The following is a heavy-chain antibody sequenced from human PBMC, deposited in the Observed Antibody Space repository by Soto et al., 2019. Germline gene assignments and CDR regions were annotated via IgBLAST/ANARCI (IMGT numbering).Heavy chain of an antibody. CDR2: IYYSGST. Sequence: QVQLQESGPGLVKPSETLSLTCTVSGGSISSYYWSWIRQPPGKGLEWIGYIYYSGSTNYNPSLKRRVTISVDTSKNRFSLKLSSVTAADTAVYYCARVWGGAFDIWGQGTMVTVSS. V-gene: IGHV4-59*01. J-gene: IGHJ3*02. D-gene: IGHD3-10*01. CDR3: ARVWGGAFDI. CDR1: GGSISSYY.